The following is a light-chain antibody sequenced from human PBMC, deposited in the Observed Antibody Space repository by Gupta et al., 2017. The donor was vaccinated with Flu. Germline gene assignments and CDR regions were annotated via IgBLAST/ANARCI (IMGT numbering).Light chain of an antibody. CDR2: GNS. CDR3: QSYDSSRSGFYV. Sequence: QSVLTQPPSVSGAPGQSVTISCTGSSSNIGAGYDVHWYQQLPGTAPKLLIYGNSNRPSGVPDRFSGSKSGTSASLAITGLQAEDEADYYCQSYDSSRSGFYVFGTGTKVTVL. J-gene: IGLJ1*01. V-gene: IGLV1-40*01. CDR1: SSNIGAGYD.